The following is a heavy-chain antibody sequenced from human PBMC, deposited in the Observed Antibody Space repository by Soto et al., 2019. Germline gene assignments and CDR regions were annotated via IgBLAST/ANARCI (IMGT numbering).Heavy chain of an antibody. CDR2: ISSSGSTI. V-gene: IGHV3-11*01. Sequence: QVQLVESGGGLVKPGGSLRLSCAASGFTFSDYYMSWIRQAPGKGLEWVSYISSSGSTIYYADSVKDRFTISRDNAKNSLYLQMNSLRAEDTAVYYCARFGLALGYCSSTSCSPYWYFDLWGRGTLVTVSS. CDR3: ARFGLALGYCSSTSCSPYWYFDL. CDR1: GFTFSDYY. D-gene: IGHD2-2*01. J-gene: IGHJ2*01.